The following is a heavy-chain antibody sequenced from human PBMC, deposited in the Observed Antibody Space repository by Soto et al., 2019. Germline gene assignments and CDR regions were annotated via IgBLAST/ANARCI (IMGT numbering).Heavy chain of an antibody. CDR3: IRGQAGGSYGDY. Sequence: GGSLRLSCTASGFTFRDHAMIWVRQAPGIGLESVGFIRSNIYGATTEYAASVKGRLTISRDDSKAIAYLQINSLKVEDTAVYFCIRGQAGGSYGDYWGQGALVTVSS. J-gene: IGHJ4*02. CDR1: GFTFRDHA. V-gene: IGHV3-49*04. D-gene: IGHD1-26*01. CDR2: IRSNIYGATT.